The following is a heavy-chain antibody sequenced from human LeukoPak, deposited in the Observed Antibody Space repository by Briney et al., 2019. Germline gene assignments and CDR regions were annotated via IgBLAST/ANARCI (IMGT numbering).Heavy chain of an antibody. CDR3: STGSGHAFDI. CDR1: GFTFSSYW. J-gene: IGHJ3*02. V-gene: IGHV3-74*01. Sequence: GSLRLSCAASGFTFSSYWMHWVRQVPGKGLVWVSRINSDGSSTSYADSVKGRFTISRDNANNTLYVQMNSLRAEDTAVYYCSTGSGHAFDIWGRGTMVTVSS. D-gene: IGHD3-10*01. CDR2: INSDGSST.